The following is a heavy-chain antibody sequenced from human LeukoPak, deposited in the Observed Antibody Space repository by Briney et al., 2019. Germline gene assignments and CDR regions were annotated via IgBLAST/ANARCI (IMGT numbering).Heavy chain of an antibody. Sequence: GGSLRLSCAASGFTFSSYSMNWVRQAPGKGLEWVSSISSSSSYIYYADSVKGRFTISRDNAKNSLYLQMNSLRAEDTAVYYCARDGYYDSSGYRALDIWGQGTMVTVSS. CDR1: GFTFSSYS. J-gene: IGHJ3*02. CDR3: ARDGYYDSSGYRALDI. V-gene: IGHV3-21*01. CDR2: ISSSSSYI. D-gene: IGHD3-22*01.